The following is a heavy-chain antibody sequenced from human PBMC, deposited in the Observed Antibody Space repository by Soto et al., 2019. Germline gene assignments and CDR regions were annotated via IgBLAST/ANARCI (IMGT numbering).Heavy chain of an antibody. CDR3: ARQITGTNGFDY. J-gene: IGHJ4*02. D-gene: IGHD1-7*01. CDR1: SGSISTSNW. Sequence: QVQLQESGPGLVKPSGTLSLTCAVSSGSISTSNWWSWVRQPPGKGLEWIGEIYHSGSTNYNPSLKSRVTTSVDKSENQFSLKLSSVTAADTAVYYCARQITGTNGFDYWGQGTLVTVSS. V-gene: IGHV4-4*02. CDR2: IYHSGST.